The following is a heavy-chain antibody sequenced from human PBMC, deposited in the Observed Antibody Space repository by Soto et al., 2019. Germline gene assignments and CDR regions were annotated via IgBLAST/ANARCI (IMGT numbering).Heavy chain of an antibody. J-gene: IGHJ2*01. Sequence: QVQLVQSGAEVTNPGSSVKVSCKASGGTFSSYAISWVRQAPGQGLEWMGGIIHILGTANSAQKVQGRGTITADESTSPAYMELSSLRSEDTAVYYCARNGYCSSTSCYIPSYWYFDLWGRGTLVTVSS. V-gene: IGHV1-69*01. CDR1: GGTFSSYA. CDR3: ARNGYCSSTSCYIPSYWYFDL. CDR2: IIHILGTA. D-gene: IGHD2-2*02.